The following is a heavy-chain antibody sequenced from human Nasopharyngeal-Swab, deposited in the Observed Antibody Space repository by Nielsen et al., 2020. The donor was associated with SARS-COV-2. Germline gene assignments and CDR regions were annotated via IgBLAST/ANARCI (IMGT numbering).Heavy chain of an antibody. CDR2: ISSSSSYI. Sequence: WIRQPPGKGLEWVSSISSSSSYIYYADSVKGRFTISRDNAKNSLYLQMNSLRAEATAVYYCARDLGGSVPAAMGAFDIWGQGTMVTVSS. J-gene: IGHJ3*02. CDR3: ARDLGGSVPAAMGAFDI. D-gene: IGHD2-2*01. V-gene: IGHV3-21*01.